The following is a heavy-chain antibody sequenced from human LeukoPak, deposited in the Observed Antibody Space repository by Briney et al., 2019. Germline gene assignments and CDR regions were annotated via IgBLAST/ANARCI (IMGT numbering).Heavy chain of an antibody. CDR3: ARDERAAGYFDY. V-gene: IGHV3-7*03. CDR2: IKQDGSQK. Sequence: PGGSLRLSCAASGFTFSNYWMGWVRQAPGKGLEWVANIKQDGSQKYFGDSVKGRFTISRDNAENSLFLQMNSLRAEDTAVYYCARDERAAGYFDYWGQGTLVTVSS. J-gene: IGHJ4*02. D-gene: IGHD6-13*01. CDR1: GFTFSNYW.